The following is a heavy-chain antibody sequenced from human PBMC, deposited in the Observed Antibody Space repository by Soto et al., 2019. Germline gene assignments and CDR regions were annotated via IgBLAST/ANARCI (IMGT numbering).Heavy chain of an antibody. CDR3: TTSISNYYDSSGYYSGYYYYYGMDV. Sequence: GGSLRLSCAASGFTFSNAWMNWVRQAPGKGLEWVGRIKSKTDGGTTDYAAPGKGRFTISRDDSKNTLYLQMNSLKTEDTAVYYCTTSISNYYDSSGYYSGYYYYYGMDVWGQGTTVTVSS. CDR2: IKSKTDGGTT. V-gene: IGHV3-15*07. J-gene: IGHJ6*02. D-gene: IGHD3-22*01. CDR1: GFTFSNAW.